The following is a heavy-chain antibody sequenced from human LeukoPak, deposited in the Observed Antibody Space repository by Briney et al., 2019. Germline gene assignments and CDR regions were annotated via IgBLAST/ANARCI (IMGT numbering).Heavy chain of an antibody. D-gene: IGHD1/OR15-1a*01. CDR1: GGSISSSSYY. CDR2: IYYSGST. CDR3: ARLHLTGSTWNKTVFDY. V-gene: IGHV4-39*01. Sequence: SETLSLTCTVSGGSISSSSYYWGWIRQPPGKGLEWIGTIYYSGSTYYNPSLKSRVTISVDTSKNQFSLKLSSVTAADTAVYYCARLHLTGSTWNKTVFDYWGQGTLVTVSS. J-gene: IGHJ4*02.